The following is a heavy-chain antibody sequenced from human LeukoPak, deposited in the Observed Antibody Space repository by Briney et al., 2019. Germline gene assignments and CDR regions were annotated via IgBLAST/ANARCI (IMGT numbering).Heavy chain of an antibody. CDR1: GGSLSSYY. D-gene: IGHD3-22*01. V-gene: IGHV4-59*01. CDR2: IYYSGST. CDR3: ARAGSSGYPYYYYMDV. J-gene: IGHJ6*03. Sequence: SETLSLTCTVSGGSLSSYYWSWIRQPPGKGLEWIGYIYYSGSTNYNPSLKSRVTISVDTSKNQFSLKLSSVTAADTAVYYCARAGSSGYPYYYYMDVWGKGTTVTVSS.